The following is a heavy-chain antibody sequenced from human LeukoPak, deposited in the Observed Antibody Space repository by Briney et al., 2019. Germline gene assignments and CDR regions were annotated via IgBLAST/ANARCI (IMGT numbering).Heavy chain of an antibody. CDR3: AKDMSYTSSWYGVVYLYYYMDV. D-gene: IGHD6-13*01. Sequence: GGSLRLSCAASGFTFDDYAMHWVRQAPGKGLEWVSLISGDGGRTYYADSVKGRFSISRDNSKKSLYLQINSLRTDDTAFNYCAKDMSYTSSWYGVVYLYYYMDVWGRGTTVTVSS. J-gene: IGHJ6*03. CDR1: GFTFDDYA. V-gene: IGHV3-43*02. CDR2: ISGDGGRT.